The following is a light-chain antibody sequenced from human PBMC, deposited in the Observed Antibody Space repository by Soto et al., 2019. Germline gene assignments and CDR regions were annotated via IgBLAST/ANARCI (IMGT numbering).Light chain of an antibody. CDR1: QGISSW. CDR2: AAS. J-gene: IGKJ1*01. Sequence: DIQMTQSPSSVSASVGDRVTITCRASQGISSWLAWYQQKPGKAPKLLIYAASSLQSGVPSRFSGSGSGTDLTLTVSSLLAKEFATHYLQQANSFPGAFGQGTKVEIK. CDR3: QQANSFPGA. V-gene: IGKV1-12*01.